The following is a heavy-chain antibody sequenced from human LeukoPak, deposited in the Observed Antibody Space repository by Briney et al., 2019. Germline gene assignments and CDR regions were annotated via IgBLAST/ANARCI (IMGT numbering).Heavy chain of an antibody. CDR3: AMETTVKDNDWFDP. CDR1: GYSFTSYW. CDR2: IDPSDSYT. J-gene: IGHJ5*02. D-gene: IGHD4-17*01. V-gene: IGHV5-10-1*01. Sequence: GESLKISCKGSGYSFTSYWISWVRQMPGKGLGWMGRIDPSDSYTNYSPSFQGHVTISADKSISTAYLQWSSLKASDAAMYYCAMETTVKDNDWFDPWGQGTLVTVSS.